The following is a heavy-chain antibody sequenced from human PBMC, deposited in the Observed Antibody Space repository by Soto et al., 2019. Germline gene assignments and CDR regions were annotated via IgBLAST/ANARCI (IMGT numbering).Heavy chain of an antibody. CDR3: ARDRGNFGVVLADFYQYGMDV. V-gene: IGHV4-61*03. J-gene: IGHJ6*02. D-gene: IGHD3-3*01. Sequence: QVQLQESGPGLVKPSETLSFTCTVSGDSVTSGSIYWSWIRQPPGKGLEWIGYVHYTGSTNYNPSLKSRVAISVDTSKNHFSLTLSSVTAADTAVYYCARDRGNFGVVLADFYQYGMDVWGQGTTVTVSS. CDR1: GDSVTSGSIY. CDR2: VHYTGST.